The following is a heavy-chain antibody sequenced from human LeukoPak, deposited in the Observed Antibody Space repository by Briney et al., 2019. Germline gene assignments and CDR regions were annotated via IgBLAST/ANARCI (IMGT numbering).Heavy chain of an antibody. CDR3: ARRYSDSWYVFDY. J-gene: IGHJ4*02. Sequence: GESLKISCEGSGYSFTSYWIGWVRQMPGKGLEWWGIIYPGDSATRNSPSFQGQVTISADKSISTAYLQWSSLKASDTAMYYCARRYSDSWYVFDYWGQGTLVIVSS. D-gene: IGHD6-13*01. V-gene: IGHV5-51*01. CDR2: IYPGDSAT. CDR1: GYSFTSYW.